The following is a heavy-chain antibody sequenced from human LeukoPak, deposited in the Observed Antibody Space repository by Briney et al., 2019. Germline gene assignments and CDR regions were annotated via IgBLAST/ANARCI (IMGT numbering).Heavy chain of an antibody. D-gene: IGHD3-10*01. CDR3: VRIWFADWYFDL. V-gene: IGHV3-21*01. J-gene: IGHJ2*01. CDR2: ISSSSSYI. CDR1: GFTFSTYS. Sequence: GGSLILSCTASGFTFSTYSMNWVRQAPGKGLEWVSSISSSSSYIYYADSMKGRFTISRDNAKNSLYLQMNSLRAEDTAVYYCVRIWFADWYFDLWGRGTLVTVSS.